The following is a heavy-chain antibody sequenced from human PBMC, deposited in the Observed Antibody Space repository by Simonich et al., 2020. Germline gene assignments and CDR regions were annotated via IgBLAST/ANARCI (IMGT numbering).Heavy chain of an antibody. V-gene: IGHV3-7*01. CDR1: GFTFSSYW. CDR2: IKQDGSEK. J-gene: IGHJ6*03. D-gene: IGHD7-27*01. Sequence: EVQLVASGGGLVQPGGSLRLSCAASGFTFSSYWMSWVRQAPGKGLEWVATIKQDGSEKYYVDSVKGRFTNSRDNSKNSLYRQMNSLGAEDTAVYYCARDGLGTAYYYYMDVWGKGTTVTVSS. CDR3: ARDGLGTAYYYYMDV.